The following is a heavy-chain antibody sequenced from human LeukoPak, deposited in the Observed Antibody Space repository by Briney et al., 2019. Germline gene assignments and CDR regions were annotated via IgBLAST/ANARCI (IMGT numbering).Heavy chain of an antibody. CDR1: GGTFSSYT. CDR3: ARVGSAVTTFDY. CDR2: IIPILGIA. D-gene: IGHD4-11*01. J-gene: IGHJ4*02. Sequence: ASVKVSCKASGGTFSSYTISWVRQAPGQGLEWMGRIIPILGIANYAQKFQGRVTITADKSTSTAYMELSSLRSEGTAVYYCARVGSAVTTFDYWGQGTLVTVSS. V-gene: IGHV1-69*02.